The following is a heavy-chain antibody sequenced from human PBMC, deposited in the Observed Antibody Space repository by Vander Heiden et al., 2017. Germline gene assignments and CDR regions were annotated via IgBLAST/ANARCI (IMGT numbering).Heavy chain of an antibody. CDR3: ASALQMGRDY. CDR1: GFTFSSYG. V-gene: IGHV3-33*01. Sequence: QVQLVESGGGVVQPGRSLRLSWAASGFTFSSYGMHWVRQAPGKGLEWVAVIWYDGSNKYYADSVKGRFTISRDNSKNTLYLQMNSLRAEDTAVYYCASALQMGRDYWGQGTLVTVSS. CDR2: IWYDGSNK. D-gene: IGHD3-10*01. J-gene: IGHJ4*02.